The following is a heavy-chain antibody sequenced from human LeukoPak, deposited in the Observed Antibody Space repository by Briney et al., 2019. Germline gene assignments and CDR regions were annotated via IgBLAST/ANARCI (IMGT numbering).Heavy chain of an antibody. CDR1: GFTFDDYA. CDR2: ISWNSGSI. Sequence: GGSLRLSCAASGFTFDDYAMHWVRQAPGKGLEWVSGISWNSGSIGYADSVKGRFTISRDNAKNSLYLQMNSLRAEDTALYYRAKDMRRYSSSLENWFDPWGQGTLVIVSS. V-gene: IGHV3-9*01. D-gene: IGHD6-6*01. CDR3: AKDMRRYSSSLENWFDP. J-gene: IGHJ5*02.